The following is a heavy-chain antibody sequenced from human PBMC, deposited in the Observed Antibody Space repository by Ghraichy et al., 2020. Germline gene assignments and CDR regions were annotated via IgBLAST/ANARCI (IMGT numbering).Heavy chain of an antibody. CDR2: IYYSGST. V-gene: IGHV4-59*01. J-gene: IGHJ4*02. Sequence: SETLSLTCTVSGGSISSYYWSWIRQPPGKGLEWIGYIYYSGSTNYNPSLKSRVTISVDTSKNQFSLKLSSVTAADTAVYYCARGIPTREYSSSYYFDYWGQGTLVTVSS. CDR3: ARGIPTREYSSSYYFDY. D-gene: IGHD6-6*01. CDR1: GGSISSYY.